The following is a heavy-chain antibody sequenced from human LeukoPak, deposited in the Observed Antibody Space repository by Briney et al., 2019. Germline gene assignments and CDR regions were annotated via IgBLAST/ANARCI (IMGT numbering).Heavy chain of an antibody. CDR2: IYGGGDT. Sequence: GGSLRLSCAVSGLTFSSYGMHWVRQAPGKGLEWVSVIYGGGDTYSADSVKGRFTISRDNSKNTLYLQMDSLRAEDTAVYYCARGWLQAWGQGTLVTVSS. CDR3: ARGWLQA. D-gene: IGHD5-24*01. J-gene: IGHJ5*02. V-gene: IGHV3-66*01. CDR1: GLTFSSYG.